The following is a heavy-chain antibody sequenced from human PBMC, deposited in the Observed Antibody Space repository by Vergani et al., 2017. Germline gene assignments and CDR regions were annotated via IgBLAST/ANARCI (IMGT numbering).Heavy chain of an antibody. J-gene: IGHJ4*02. CDR1: GATFRSNT. V-gene: IGHV1-69*12. Sequence: QVQLVQSGAEVKKPGSSVKVSCKASGATFRSNTISWVRQAPGQGLEWMGGIIPIFGTANYAQKFQGRVTITADESTSTAYMELSSLRSEDTAVYYCARGTIAAPRGLETGAYFDYWGQGTLVTVSS. CDR3: ARGTIAAPRGLETGAYFDY. CDR2: IIPIFGTA. D-gene: IGHD6-6*01.